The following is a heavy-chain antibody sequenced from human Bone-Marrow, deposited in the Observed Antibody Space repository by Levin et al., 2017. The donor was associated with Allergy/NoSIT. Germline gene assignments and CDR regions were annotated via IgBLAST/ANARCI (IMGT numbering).Heavy chain of an antibody. CDR1: GFSLSTNGVG. J-gene: IGHJ4*02. CDR3: AHRLSTKPDFGY. D-gene: IGHD1-1*01. V-gene: IGHV2-5*02. CDR2: IYWDDDK. Sequence: SGPTLVKPTQTLTLTCTVSGFSLSTNGVGVGWIRPPPGKALEWLALIYWDDDKHYSPSLRSRLTITKDTSKNQVVLTMTNMDPVDTATYYCAHRLSTKPDFGYWGQGTLVTVSS.